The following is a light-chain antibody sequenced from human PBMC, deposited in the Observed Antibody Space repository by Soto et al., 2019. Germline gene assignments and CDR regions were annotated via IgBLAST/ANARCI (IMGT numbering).Light chain of an antibody. CDR3: QQGYITPYT. CDR1: QSISSF. J-gene: IGKJ2*01. V-gene: IGKV1-39*01. Sequence: DIQMTQSPSSLSVSVGDRGTITCRASQSISSFLNWYQQKPGKAPKLLIYASSNLQSGVPSRFSGSGSGTDFTLTISSLQTEDFATYYCQQGYITPYTFGQGTKVQIK. CDR2: ASS.